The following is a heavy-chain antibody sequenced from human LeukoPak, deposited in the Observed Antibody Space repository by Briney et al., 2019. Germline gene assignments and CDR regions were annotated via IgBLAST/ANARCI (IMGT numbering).Heavy chain of an antibody. V-gene: IGHV3-30-3*01. Sequence: GRSLRLSCAASGFTFSSYAMHWVRQAPGKGLEWVAVISYDGSNKYYADSVKGRFTISRDNSKNTLYLQMNSLRAEDTAVYYCARGAYYDFWSGYEIGVAFDIWGQGTMVTVSS. CDR3: ARGAYYDFWSGYEIGVAFDI. D-gene: IGHD3-3*01. J-gene: IGHJ3*02. CDR2: ISYDGSNK. CDR1: GFTFSSYA.